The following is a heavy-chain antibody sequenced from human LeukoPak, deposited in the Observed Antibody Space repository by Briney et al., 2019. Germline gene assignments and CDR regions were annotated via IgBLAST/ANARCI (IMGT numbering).Heavy chain of an antibody. CDR2: IRGGGSGT. CDR1: GFTLGTYA. D-gene: IGHD3-22*01. Sequence: PGGSLRLSCATSGFTLGTYAMSWVRQAPGKGLEWVSTIRGGGSGTYYADSVKGRFTISRDNSKNTLYLQMNSLRAEDTAVYHCARGRYDSGAYSKAFDSWGQGTLVTVSS. J-gene: IGHJ4*02. CDR3: ARGRYDSGAYSKAFDS. V-gene: IGHV3-23*01.